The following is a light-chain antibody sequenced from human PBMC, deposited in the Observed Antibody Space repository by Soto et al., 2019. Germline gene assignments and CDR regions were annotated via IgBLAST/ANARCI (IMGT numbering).Light chain of an antibody. J-gene: IGKJ4*01. Sequence: DIQMTQSPSFVSASVGDGVTITCRASQGIKSWLAWYQHKPGKAPKVLIFAASSLQSGVPSRFSGSGSGTDFTLTISNLQPEDFATYFCQQVNSFPLTFGGGTKVDIK. CDR3: QQVNSFPLT. CDR1: QGIKSW. CDR2: AAS. V-gene: IGKV1-12*01.